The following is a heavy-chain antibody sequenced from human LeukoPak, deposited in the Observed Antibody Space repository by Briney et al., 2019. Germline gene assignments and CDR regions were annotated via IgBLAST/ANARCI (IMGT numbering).Heavy chain of an antibody. V-gene: IGHV5-51*01. CDR3: AGMTFGLYFFDY. CDR1: GYNFSRFW. D-gene: IGHD3-3*01. CDR2: IYPDNSET. Sequence: GESLKISCRTSGYNFSRFWIGWVRLMPGKGLEWMGIIYPDNSETKYSPSFQGQVTISADKSISTAYLQWSSLKASDSAMYYCAGMTFGLYFFDYWAQGSLVAVSS. J-gene: IGHJ4*02.